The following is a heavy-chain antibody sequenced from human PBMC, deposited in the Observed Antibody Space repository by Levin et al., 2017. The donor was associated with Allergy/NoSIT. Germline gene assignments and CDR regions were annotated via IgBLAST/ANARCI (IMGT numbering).Heavy chain of an antibody. CDR1: GFTLTNYC. Sequence: HPGGSLRLSCAASGFTLTNYCMNWVRQAPGKGLEWISYIDGPSTTIYYADSVKGRFTVSRDNARNSLYLQMNSLRDEDTAVYYCARDLPDNGPETNDYWGQGTLVTVSS. CDR3: ARDLPDNGPETNDY. D-gene: IGHD1-1*01. V-gene: IGHV3-48*02. CDR2: IDGPSTTI. J-gene: IGHJ4*02.